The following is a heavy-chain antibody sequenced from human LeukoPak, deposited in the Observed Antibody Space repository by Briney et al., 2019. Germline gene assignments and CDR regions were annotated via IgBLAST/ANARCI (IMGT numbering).Heavy chain of an antibody. CDR2: ISAYNGST. V-gene: IGHV1-18*01. J-gene: IGHJ5*02. D-gene: IGHD3-22*01. CDR1: GYTFNNYG. Sequence: ASVKVSCKASGYTFNNYGISWVRQAPGQGLEWMGWISAYNGSTNYAQKLQGRVTMTTDTSTSTAYMELRSLRSDDTAVYYCAFNHDMENWFDPWGQGTLVTVSS. CDR3: AFNHDMENWFDP.